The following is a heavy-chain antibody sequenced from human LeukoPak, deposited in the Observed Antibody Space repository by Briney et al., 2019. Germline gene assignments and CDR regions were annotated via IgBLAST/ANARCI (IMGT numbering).Heavy chain of an antibody. CDR1: GGSISSGGYY. Sequence: SETLSLTCTVSGGSISSGGYYWSWIRQHPGKGLEWIGYIYYSGSTYYNPSLKSRVTISVDTSKNQFSLKLGSVTAADTAVYYCARPTPATSDAFDIWGQGTMVTVSS. CDR3: ARPTPATSDAFDI. CDR2: IYYSGST. V-gene: IGHV4-31*03. J-gene: IGHJ3*02.